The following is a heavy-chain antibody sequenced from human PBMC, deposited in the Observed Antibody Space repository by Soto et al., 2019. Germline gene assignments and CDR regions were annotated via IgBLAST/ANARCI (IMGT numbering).Heavy chain of an antibody. Sequence: SETLSLTCTVSGGSISSYYWSWIRQPPGKGLEWIGYIYYSGSTNYNPSLKSRVTISVDTSKNQFSLKLSSVTAADTAVYYCARPPSTRSSFCWLDLWGQGTLVTVSS. CDR1: GGSISSYY. J-gene: IGHJ5*02. CDR2: IYYSGST. CDR3: ARPPSTRSSFCWLDL. D-gene: IGHD6-13*01. V-gene: IGHV4-59*01.